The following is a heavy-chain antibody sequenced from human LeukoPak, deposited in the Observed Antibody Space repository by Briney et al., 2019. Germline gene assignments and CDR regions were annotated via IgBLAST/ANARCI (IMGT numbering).Heavy chain of an antibody. CDR2: IYHSGST. D-gene: IGHD3-3*01. V-gene: IGHV4-4*02. J-gene: IGHJ6*02. Sequence: PSETLSLTCAVSGGSISSSNWWSWVRQPPGKGLEWIGEIYHSGSTNYNPSLKSRVTISVDKSKNQFSLKLSSVTAADTAVYYCARVLNPIYDFWSGYSPSSSYYGMDVWGQGTTVTVSS. CDR1: GGSISSSNW. CDR3: ARVLNPIYDFWSGYSPSSSYYGMDV.